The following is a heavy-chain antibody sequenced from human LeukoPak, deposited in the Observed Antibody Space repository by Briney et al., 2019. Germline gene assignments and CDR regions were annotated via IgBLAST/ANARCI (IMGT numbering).Heavy chain of an antibody. D-gene: IGHD2-15*01. CDR1: GYSISSGFY. Sequence: SESLSLTCTVSGYSISSGFYWGWIRQPPGKGLEWIGSIYHSGSTYYNPSLESRVTISVDTSKNQFSLKVISVTAADTAVYYCARGVGYCSGGRCPFDYWGRGTQVTVSS. V-gene: IGHV4-38-2*02. CDR3: ARGVGYCSGGRCPFDY. J-gene: IGHJ4*01. CDR2: IYHSGST.